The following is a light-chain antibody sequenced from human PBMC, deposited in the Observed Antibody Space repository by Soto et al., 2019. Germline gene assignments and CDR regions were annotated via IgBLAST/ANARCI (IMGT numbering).Light chain of an antibody. CDR3: QQYNSYWA. J-gene: IGKJ1*01. V-gene: IGKV1-5*01. CDR1: QSVSGW. CDR2: DAS. Sequence: DLQMTQSPSTLSASVGDSVTITCRASQSVSGWLAWYQQKPGKAPKLLIYDASSLQSGVPSRFSGSGSGTEFTLTISSLQPDDFATYYCQQYNSYWAFGQGTKVVLK.